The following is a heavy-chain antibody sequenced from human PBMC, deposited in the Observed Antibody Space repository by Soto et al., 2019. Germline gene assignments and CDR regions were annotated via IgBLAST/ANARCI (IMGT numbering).Heavy chain of an antibody. CDR1: GFTFSSYA. J-gene: IGHJ6*02. D-gene: IGHD2-15*01. CDR3: AKESMGYCSGGSCPYYYYGMDV. V-gene: IGHV3-23*01. Sequence: GSLRLSCAASGFTFSSYAMSWVRQAPGKGLEWVSAISGSGGSTYYADSVKGRFTISRDNSKNTLYLQMNSLRAEDTAVYYCAKESMGYCSGGSCPYYYYGMDVWGQGTTVTVSS. CDR2: ISGSGGST.